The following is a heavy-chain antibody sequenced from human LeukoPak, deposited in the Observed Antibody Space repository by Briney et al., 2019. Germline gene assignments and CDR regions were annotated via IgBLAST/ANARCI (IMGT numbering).Heavy chain of an antibody. CDR2: ISAYNGNT. J-gene: IGHJ4*02. V-gene: IGHV1-18*04. D-gene: IGHD3-3*01. Sequence: GASVKVSCKASGYTFTGYYIHWVRQAPGQGLEWMGWISAYNGNTNYAQKLQGRVTMTTDTSTSTAYMELRSLRSDDTAVYYCARALRCQTEGGIDYWGQGTLVTVSS. CDR1: GYTFTGYY. CDR3: ARALRCQTEGGIDY.